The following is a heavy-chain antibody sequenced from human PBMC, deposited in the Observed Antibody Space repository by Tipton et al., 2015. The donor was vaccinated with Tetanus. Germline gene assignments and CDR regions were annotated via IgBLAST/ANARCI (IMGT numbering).Heavy chain of an antibody. CDR1: GYIFNNYW. J-gene: IGHJ4*02. Sequence: QLVQSGGEVKKPGESLKISCKGSGYIFNNYWIGWVRQKPGKGLEWMGIIYPGDSDTRYSPSFQGQVTISVDKSINTAYLQQSSLKASDTSMFYCARAHCTDGVCNFDFWGQGALVTVAS. D-gene: IGHD2-8*01. V-gene: IGHV5-51*01. CDR2: IYPGDSDT. CDR3: ARAHCTDGVCNFDF.